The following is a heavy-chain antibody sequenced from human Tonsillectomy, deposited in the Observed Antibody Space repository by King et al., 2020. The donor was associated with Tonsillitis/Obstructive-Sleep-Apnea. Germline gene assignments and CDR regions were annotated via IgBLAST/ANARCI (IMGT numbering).Heavy chain of an antibody. Sequence: ITLKESGPTLVKPTLPLTLTCTFSGFSLTTSGMGVGWIRQPPGKALEWLALLYWDDDKRHSPSPKSRLTITKDTSKNQVVLTMTNVDPVDTATYYCALPPGYDVTTDAFDIWGQGTMVTVSS. CDR2: LYWDDDK. V-gene: IGHV2-5*02. D-gene: IGHD3-22*01. J-gene: IGHJ3*02. CDR3: ALPPGYDVTTDAFDI. CDR1: GFSLTTSGMG.